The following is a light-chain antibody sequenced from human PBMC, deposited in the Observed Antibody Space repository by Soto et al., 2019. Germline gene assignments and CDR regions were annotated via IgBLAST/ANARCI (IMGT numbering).Light chain of an antibody. CDR1: QGVSTY. J-gene: IGKJ2*02. V-gene: IGKV1-12*01. CDR2: AAS. Sequence: DIQMTQSPSAVSASVGDSVTITCRASQGVSTYLAWYQQKPGKAPNLLIFAASTLQSGVPSRFCGSVSGTDFTLTITSVQPEDLATYYCQQADTFPRTFGQGTKLEIK. CDR3: QQADTFPRT.